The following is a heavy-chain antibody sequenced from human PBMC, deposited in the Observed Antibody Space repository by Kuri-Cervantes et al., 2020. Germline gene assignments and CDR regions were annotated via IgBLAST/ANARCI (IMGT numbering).Heavy chain of an antibody. CDR1: GFSLSTSGVG. CDR3: ARIHGESRDGYSNFDY. V-gene: IGHV2-5*02. CDR2: IYWDDDK. D-gene: IGHD5-24*01. Sequence: SGPTLVKPTQTLTLTFTFSGFSLSTSGVGVGWIRQPPGKALEWLALIYWDDDKRYSPSLKSRLTISKDTSKSQVVLTMTNMDPVDTATYYCARIHGESRDGYSNFDYWGQGTLVTVSS. J-gene: IGHJ4*02.